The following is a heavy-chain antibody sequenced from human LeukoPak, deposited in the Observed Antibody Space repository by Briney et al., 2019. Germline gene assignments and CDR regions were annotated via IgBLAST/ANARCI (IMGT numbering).Heavy chain of an antibody. V-gene: IGHV3-74*01. Sequence: GGSLRLSCTASGFTLNKYWMHWVRQAPGKGLVWVSRMNIDGSVRNHADPVKGRFTISRGNAKNTLFLQMNSLRAEDTAVYYCARVYISSTWFDFWGQGTLVTVSS. J-gene: IGHJ5*01. CDR3: ARVYISSTWFDF. CDR2: MNIDGSVR. CDR1: GFTLNKYW. D-gene: IGHD3-3*02.